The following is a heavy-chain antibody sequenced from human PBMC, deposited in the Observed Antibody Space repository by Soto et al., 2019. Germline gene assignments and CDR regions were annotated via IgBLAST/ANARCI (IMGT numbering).Heavy chain of an antibody. D-gene: IGHD3-10*01. CDR2: ISHTDRLT. CDR1: GFTFSYYE. V-gene: IGHV3-48*03. Sequence: EVQLAESGGDLVQPGGSLRLSCVGSGFTFSYYEMNWVRQAPGKGLERVAFISHTDRLTHYPDSVKGRFTISRDNAQNSLYLEMTSLRVGDTGVYYCARDSGRASADLWGQGTLVTVSS. CDR3: ARDSGRASADL. J-gene: IGHJ5*02.